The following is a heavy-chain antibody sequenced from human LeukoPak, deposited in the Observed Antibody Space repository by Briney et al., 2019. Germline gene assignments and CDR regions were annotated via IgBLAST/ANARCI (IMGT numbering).Heavy chain of an antibody. CDR3: ARLGYSGSYYVDY. CDR1: GGSISSYY. Sequence: SETLSLTCTVSGGSISSYYWSWIRQPPGKGLEWIGYIYYSGSTNYNPSLKSRVTISVGTSKNQFSLKLSSVTAADTAVYYCARLGYSGSYYVDYWGQGTLVTVSS. CDR2: IYYSGST. V-gene: IGHV4-59*08. J-gene: IGHJ4*02. D-gene: IGHD1-26*01.